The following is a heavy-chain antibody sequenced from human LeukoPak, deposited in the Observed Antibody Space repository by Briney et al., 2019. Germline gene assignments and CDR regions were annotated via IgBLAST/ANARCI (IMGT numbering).Heavy chain of an antibody. CDR2: ISYDGSNK. V-gene: IGHV3-30*04. CDR3: ARDGHRTYYYDSSGYGGFDY. CDR1: GFTFSSYA. J-gene: IGHJ4*02. Sequence: GGSLRLSCAASGFTFSSYAVHWVRQAPGKGLEWVAVISYDGSNKYYADSVKGRFTISRDNSKNTLYLQMNSLRAEDTAVYYCARDGHRTYYYDSSGYGGFDYWGQGTLVTVSS. D-gene: IGHD3-22*01.